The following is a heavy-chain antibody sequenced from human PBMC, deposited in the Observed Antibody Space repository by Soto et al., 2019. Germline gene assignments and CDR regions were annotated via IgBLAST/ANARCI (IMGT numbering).Heavy chain of an antibody. D-gene: IGHD5-18*01. Sequence: PGGSLRLSCAASGFTFSSYWMHWVRQAPGKGLVWVSRINSDGSSTSYADSVKGRFTISRDNAKNTLYLQMNSLRAEDTAVYYCARGGRIQLWSGRDYWGQGTLVTVYS. CDR1: GFTFSSYW. V-gene: IGHV3-74*01. CDR2: INSDGSST. J-gene: IGHJ4*02. CDR3: ARGGRIQLWSGRDY.